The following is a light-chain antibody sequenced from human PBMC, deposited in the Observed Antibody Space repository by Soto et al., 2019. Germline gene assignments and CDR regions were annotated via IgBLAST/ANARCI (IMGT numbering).Light chain of an antibody. CDR2: QTS. Sequence: EIVLTQSPATLSSFPGDRVTLSCRASQYINTRLAWYQHRPGQAPRLLIYQTSLRAAGIPARFSASGSGTDFTLTISDVQPEDFAMYYCQQYGASHAFGQGTRLEIK. CDR3: QQYGASHA. V-gene: IGKV3D-11*03. CDR1: QYINTR. J-gene: IGKJ5*01.